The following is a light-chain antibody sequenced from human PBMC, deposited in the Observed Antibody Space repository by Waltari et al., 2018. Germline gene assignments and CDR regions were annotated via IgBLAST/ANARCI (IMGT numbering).Light chain of an antibody. V-gene: IGKV1D-12*01. CDR1: QDISRY. CDR3: LQVSNFPIT. J-gene: IGKJ5*01. Sequence: DIQMTQSPSSVSAPLGDRVTITCRASQDISRYLAWYQQTPGRSPKLLIFDTSSLQSGVPSRFSGSGSGTDFTLTISSLQPEDFATYYCLQVSNFPITFGQGTRLEIK. CDR2: DTS.